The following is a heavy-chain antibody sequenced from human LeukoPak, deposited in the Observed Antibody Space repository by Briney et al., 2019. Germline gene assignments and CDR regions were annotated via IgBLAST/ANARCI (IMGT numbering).Heavy chain of an antibody. V-gene: IGHV4-34*01. D-gene: IGHD2-2*03. CDR3: ARGNSVFMAIVVVPQILNWFDP. CDR2: INNRGSN. J-gene: IGHJ5*02. Sequence: SETLSLACAVDAPSFGGYYWGWVRHPPGKGLGWLGEINNRGSNNYNPSLKSRVTISVDPSKNQFSLKLSSVTAADTAVYYCARGNSVFMAIVVVPQILNWFDPSGQGTLVTVSS. CDR1: APSFGGYY.